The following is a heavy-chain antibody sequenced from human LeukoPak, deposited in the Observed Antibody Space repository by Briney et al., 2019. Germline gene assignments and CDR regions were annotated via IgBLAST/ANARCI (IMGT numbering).Heavy chain of an antibody. J-gene: IGHJ3*02. CDR2: INSDGSST. V-gene: IGHV3-74*01. Sequence: GGSLRLSCAASGFTFSSYWMHWVRQAPGKGLVWVSRINSDGSSTSYADSVKGRFTISRDNAKNTLYLQMNSLRAEDTAVYYCARGRFWSGYDAFDIWGQGIMVTVSS. CDR3: ARGRFWSGYDAFDI. D-gene: IGHD3-3*01. CDR1: GFTFSSYW.